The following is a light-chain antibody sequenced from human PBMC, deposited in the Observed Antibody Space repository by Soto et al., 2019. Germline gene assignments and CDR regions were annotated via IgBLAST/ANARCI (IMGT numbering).Light chain of an antibody. CDR3: QQRSNWPPVT. J-gene: IGKJ2*01. Sequence: EIVLTQSPATLSLSPGERATLSCRASQSVSSYLAWYQQKPGQAPRLLIYDASNMATGIPARFSGSGSGTDFTLTISSLEPEDFAVYYWQQRSNWPPVTCGQGTKLEIK. V-gene: IGKV3-11*01. CDR1: QSVSSY. CDR2: DAS.